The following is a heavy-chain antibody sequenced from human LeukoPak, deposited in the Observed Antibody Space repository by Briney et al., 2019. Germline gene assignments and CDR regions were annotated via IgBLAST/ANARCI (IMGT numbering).Heavy chain of an antibody. CDR1: GFTFSSFG. D-gene: IGHD2-15*01. CDR2: IRNDGGNK. V-gene: IGHV3-30*02. J-gene: IGHJ5*02. Sequence: PGGSLRLSCAASGFTFSSFGVHWVRQAPGKGLEWVAFIRNDGGNKHYGDSVKGRFTISRDNSRNTLYLQMNSLRAEDTAVYYCAKDLSSYCSAGSCYPNWLDPWGQGTLVTVSS. CDR3: AKDLSSYCSAGSCYPNWLDP.